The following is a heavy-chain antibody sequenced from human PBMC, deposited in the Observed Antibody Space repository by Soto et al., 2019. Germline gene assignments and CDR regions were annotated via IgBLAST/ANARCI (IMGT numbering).Heavy chain of an antibody. J-gene: IGHJ5*02. V-gene: IGHV4-30-2*01. Sequence: PSETLSLTCAVSGGSISSGGYSWSWIRQPPGKGLEWIGYIYHSGSTYYNPSLKSRVTISVDRSKNQFSLKLSSVTAADTAVYYCASLFRDFWSGYYIAPWGQGTLVTVSS. CDR3: ASLFRDFWSGYYIAP. CDR1: GGSISSGGYS. CDR2: IYHSGST. D-gene: IGHD3-3*01.